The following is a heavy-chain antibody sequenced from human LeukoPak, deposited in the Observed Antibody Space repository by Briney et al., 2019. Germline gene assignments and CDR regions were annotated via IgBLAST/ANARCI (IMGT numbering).Heavy chain of an antibody. CDR1: GGTFSSYA. CDR2: IIPIFGTA. CDR3: ASDRYYYDSSGYYNY. V-gene: IGHV1-69*05. D-gene: IGHD3-22*01. J-gene: IGHJ4*02. Sequence: ASVKVSCKAFGGTFSSYAISWVRQAPGQGLEWMGRIIPIFGTANYAQNFQGRVTITTDESTSTAYMELSSLRSEDTAVYYCASDRYYYDSSGYYNYWGQGTLVTVSS.